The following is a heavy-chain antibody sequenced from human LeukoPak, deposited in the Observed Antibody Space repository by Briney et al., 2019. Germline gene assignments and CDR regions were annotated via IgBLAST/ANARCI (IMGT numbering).Heavy chain of an antibody. J-gene: IGHJ3*02. V-gene: IGHV3-9*01. CDR1: GFTFDDYA. D-gene: IGHD3-22*01. Sequence: PGGSLRLSCAASGFTFDDYAMHWVRQAPGKGLEWVSGISWNSGSIGYADSVKGRFTISRDNAKNSLYLQMNSLRAEDTAVYYCARAHYYDSSGYHDAFDIWGQGTMVTVSS. CDR3: ARAHYYDSSGYHDAFDI. CDR2: ISWNSGSI.